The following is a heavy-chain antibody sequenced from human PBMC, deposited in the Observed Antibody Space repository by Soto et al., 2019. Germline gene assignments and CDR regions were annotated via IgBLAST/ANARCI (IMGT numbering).Heavy chain of an antibody. CDR2: IIPIFGTA. CDR1: GGTFSSYA. Sequence: SVKVSCKASGGTFSSYAISWVRQAPGQGLEWMGGIIPIFGTANYAQKFQGRVTITADESTSTAYMELSSLRSEDTAVYYCARKGPSGTQPLDYWGQGTLVTVSS. CDR3: ARKGPSGTQPLDY. J-gene: IGHJ4*02. D-gene: IGHD3-10*01. V-gene: IGHV1-69*13.